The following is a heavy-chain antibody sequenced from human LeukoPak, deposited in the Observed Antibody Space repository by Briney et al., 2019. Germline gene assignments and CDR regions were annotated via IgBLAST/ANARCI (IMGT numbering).Heavy chain of an antibody. V-gene: IGHV4-30-2*01. CDR3: ARGGDSSGYRN. CDR2: IYHSGST. D-gene: IGHD3-22*01. Sequence: SETLSLTCAVSGGSISSGGYSWSWIRQPPGKGLEWIGYIYHSGSTYYNPSLKSRVTISVDRSKNQFSLKLSSVTAADTAVYYCARGGDSSGYRNWGQGSLVTVSS. CDR1: GGSISSGGYS. J-gene: IGHJ4*02.